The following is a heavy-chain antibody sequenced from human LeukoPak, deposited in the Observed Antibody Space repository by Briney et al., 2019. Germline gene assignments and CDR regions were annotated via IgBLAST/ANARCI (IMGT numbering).Heavy chain of an antibody. D-gene: IGHD6-19*01. CDR3: ARWTSGWDAFDI. J-gene: IGHJ3*02. CDR2: IIGSGYST. V-gene: IGHV3-23*01. CDR1: GFTFSTYA. Sequence: GGSLRLSCVASGFTFSTYAMSWVRQAPGKGLEWVSTIIGSGYSTYYADSVKGRFTISRDNAKNSLYLQMNSLRAEDTAVYYCARWTSGWDAFDIWGQGTMVTVSS.